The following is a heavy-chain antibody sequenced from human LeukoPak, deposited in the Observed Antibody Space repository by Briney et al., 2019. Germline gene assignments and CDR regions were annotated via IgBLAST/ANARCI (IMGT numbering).Heavy chain of an antibody. CDR2: ISAYNGNT. Sequence: ASVKVSCKASGYTFTSYGISWVRQAPGQGLEWMGWISAYNGNTNYAQKLQGRVTMTTDTSTSTAYMELSSLRSEDTAVYYCARSTMIVVVPTYNWFDPWGQGTLVTVSS. D-gene: IGHD3-22*01. CDR3: ARSTMIVVVPTYNWFDP. J-gene: IGHJ5*02. CDR1: GYTFTSYG. V-gene: IGHV1-18*01.